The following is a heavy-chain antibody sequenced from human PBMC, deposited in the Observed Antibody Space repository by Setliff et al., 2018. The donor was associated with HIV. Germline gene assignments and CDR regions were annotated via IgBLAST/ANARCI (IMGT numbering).Heavy chain of an antibody. CDR1: GGSISSYY. CDR3: ARSTLGAVPQDYFDY. Sequence: SETLSLTCTVSGGSISSYYWSWIRQPPGKGLEWIGYIYYSGSTNYKPSLKSRVSISVDTSKNQFSLKLSSVTAADTAVYYCARSTLGAVPQDYFDYWGQGTLVTVSS. J-gene: IGHJ4*02. V-gene: IGHV4-59*01. CDR2: IYYSGST. D-gene: IGHD3-16*01.